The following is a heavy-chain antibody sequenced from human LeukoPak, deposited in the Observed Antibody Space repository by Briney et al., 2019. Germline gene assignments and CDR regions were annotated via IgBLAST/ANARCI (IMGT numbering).Heavy chain of an antibody. Sequence: SETLSLTCTVSGYSISSGYSWSWIRQPPGKGLEWIGYIYHSGSTYYNPSLKSRVTISVDRSKNQFSLKLSSVTAADTAVYYCARSIATVAFDIWGQGTMVTVSS. J-gene: IGHJ3*02. CDR3: ARSIATVAFDI. CDR1: GYSISSGYS. D-gene: IGHD4-17*01. CDR2: IYHSGST. V-gene: IGHV4-30-2*01.